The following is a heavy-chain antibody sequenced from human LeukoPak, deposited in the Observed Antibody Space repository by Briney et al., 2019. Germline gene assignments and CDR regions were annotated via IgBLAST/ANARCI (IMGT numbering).Heavy chain of an antibody. J-gene: IGHJ4*02. CDR2: ISAYNGNT. CDR3: ARDPDSSGLGDY. CDR1: GYTFTSYG. D-gene: IGHD3-22*01. V-gene: IGHV1-18*01. Sequence: GASVKVSCKSSGYTFTSYGIRRVRQAPGQVLGWMGWISAYNGNTNYAQKLQGRVTMTTDTSTSTAYMELRSLRSDDTAVYYCARDPDSSGLGDYWGQGTLVTVSS.